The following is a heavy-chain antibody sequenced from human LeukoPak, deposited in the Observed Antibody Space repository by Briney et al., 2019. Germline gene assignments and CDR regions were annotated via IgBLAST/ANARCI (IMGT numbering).Heavy chain of an antibody. Sequence: ASVKVSCKASRYTFTSYDINWVRQAPGQGLEWMGWMNPNSGNTGYAQKFQGRVTMTRNTSVSTAYMELSSLRSEDTAVYYCARKNYGSNRWFDPWGQGTLVTVSP. CDR3: ARKNYGSNRWFDP. D-gene: IGHD4/OR15-4a*01. CDR1: RYTFTSYD. CDR2: MNPNSGNT. V-gene: IGHV1-8*01. J-gene: IGHJ5*02.